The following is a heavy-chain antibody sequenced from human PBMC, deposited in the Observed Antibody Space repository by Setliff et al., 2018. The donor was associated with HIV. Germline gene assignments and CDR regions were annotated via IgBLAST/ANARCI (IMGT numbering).Heavy chain of an antibody. D-gene: IGHD6-19*01. Sequence: SETLSLTCSVSGGPITSNTYFWDWIRQAPGKGLGWIGSIYHNGNTYYNPSLKSRVSISVDTSKRQFSLKLTSVTAGDSALYYCARRRGQKATGWYYFDFWGQGALVTVSS. CDR3: ARRRGQKATGWYYFDF. CDR1: GGPITSNTYF. J-gene: IGHJ4*02. CDR2: IYHNGNT. V-gene: IGHV4-39*01.